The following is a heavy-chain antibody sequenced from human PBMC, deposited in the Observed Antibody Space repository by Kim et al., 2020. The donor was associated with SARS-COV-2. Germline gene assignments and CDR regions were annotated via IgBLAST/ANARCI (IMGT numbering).Heavy chain of an antibody. D-gene: IGHD6-13*01. V-gene: IGHV4-34*01. CDR2: INHSGST. CDR1: GGSFSGYY. Sequence: SETLSLTCAVYGGSFSGYYWSWIRQPPGKGLEWIGEINHSGSTNYNPSLKSRVTISVDTSKNQFSLKLSSVTAADTAVYYCARGQAAARIRFYPWGQGTL. CDR3: ARGQAAARIRFYP. J-gene: IGHJ5*02.